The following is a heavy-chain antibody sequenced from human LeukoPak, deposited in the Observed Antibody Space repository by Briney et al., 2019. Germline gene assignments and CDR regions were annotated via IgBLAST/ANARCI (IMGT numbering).Heavy chain of an antibody. D-gene: IGHD7-27*01. J-gene: IGHJ2*01. Sequence: GGSLRLSCAASGFTFSIYAMSWVRQAPGKGLQWVSSITSRGESTWYVDSVKGRFTISRDNSKNTLYLQMNSLRAEDTAVYYCAKWDINWGPWYFDLWGRGTLVTVSS. V-gene: IGHV3-23*01. CDR1: GFTFSIYA. CDR3: AKWDINWGPWYFDL. CDR2: ITSRGEST.